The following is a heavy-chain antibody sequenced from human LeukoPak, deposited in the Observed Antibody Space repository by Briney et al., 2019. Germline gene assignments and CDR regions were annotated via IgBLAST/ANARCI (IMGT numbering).Heavy chain of an antibody. Sequence: GGSLRLSCVVSGLTFSNVWMSWVRQAPGKGLEWVGRIKSKTHGGTTDYAAPVYGRFTVSRDDSKNTLYLQMNSLQTEDTAVYYCARSVSVVAAPGDWGQGTLVTVSS. J-gene: IGHJ4*02. CDR1: GLTFSNVW. D-gene: IGHD2-15*01. V-gene: IGHV3-15*01. CDR3: ARSVSVVAAPGD. CDR2: IKSKTHGGTT.